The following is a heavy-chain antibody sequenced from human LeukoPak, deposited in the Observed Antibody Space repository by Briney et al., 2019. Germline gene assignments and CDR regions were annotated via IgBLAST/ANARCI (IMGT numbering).Heavy chain of an antibody. D-gene: IGHD3-10*01. CDR1: GGSISSGGYY. V-gene: IGHV4-31*03. CDR3: ARGLTYVVRGVISYYYGMDA. J-gene: IGHJ6*04. Sequence: ASQTLSLTCTVSGGSISSGGYYWSWIRQHPGKGLEWIGYIYYSGSTYYNPSLKSRVTISVDTSKNQFSLKLSSVTAADTAVYYCARGLTYVVRGVISYYYGMDAWGKGTTVTVSS. CDR2: IYYSGST.